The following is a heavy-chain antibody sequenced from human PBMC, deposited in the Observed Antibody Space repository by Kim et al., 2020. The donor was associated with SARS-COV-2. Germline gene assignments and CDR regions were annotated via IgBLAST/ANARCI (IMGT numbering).Heavy chain of an antibody. Sequence: ASVKVSCKASGYSFSNYGLVWARQAPGQGLEWMGWISSNSGHTKYAQNVQGRVTLTTYTSTNTGYMELSSLRSDDTAVYYCAPYYDSNSYRGQWDWGQGT. CDR1: GYSFSNYG. J-gene: IGHJ4*01. CDR2: ISSNSGHT. D-gene: IGHD3-22*01. V-gene: IGHV1-18*01. CDR3: APYYDSNSYRGQWD.